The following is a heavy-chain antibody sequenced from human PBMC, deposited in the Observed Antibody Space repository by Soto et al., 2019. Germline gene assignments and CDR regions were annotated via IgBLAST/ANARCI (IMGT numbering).Heavy chain of an antibody. CDR2: VSGSGGST. D-gene: IGHD6-13*01. V-gene: IGHV3-23*01. CDR1: GFTFSSYA. J-gene: IGHJ4*02. Sequence: EVQLLESGGGLVQPGGSLRLSCAASGFTFSSYAMRWVRQAPGKGLEWVSAVSGSGGSTYYADSVKGRFTISRDNSKKTLYLQMNSLRAEDTAVYYCARRGPGTDFDYWGQGTLVTVSS. CDR3: ARRGPGTDFDY.